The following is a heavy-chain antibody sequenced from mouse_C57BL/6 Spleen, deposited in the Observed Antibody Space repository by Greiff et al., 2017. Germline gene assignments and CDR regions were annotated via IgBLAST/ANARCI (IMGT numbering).Heavy chain of an antibody. CDR3: AGYGSSNYYAMDY. V-gene: IGHV1-39*01. Sequence: EVQLQQSGPELVKPGASVKISCKASGYSFTDYNMNWVKQSNGKSLEWIGVINPNYGTTSYNQKFKGKATLTVDQSSTTAYMQLNSLTSEDSAVYYCAGYGSSNYYAMDYWGQGTSVTVSS. D-gene: IGHD1-1*01. CDR1: GYSFTDYN. J-gene: IGHJ4*01. CDR2: INPNYGTT.